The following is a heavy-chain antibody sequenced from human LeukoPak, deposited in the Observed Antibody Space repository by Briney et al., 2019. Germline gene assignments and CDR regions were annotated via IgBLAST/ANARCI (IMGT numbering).Heavy chain of an antibody. V-gene: IGHV3-21*01. D-gene: IGHD6-19*01. J-gene: IGHJ4*02. CDR1: GFTFSSYS. CDR3: ARDQGLLVVAGRFGY. CDR2: ISSSNSYK. Sequence: KAGGSLRLSCAASGFTFSSYSMNWVRQAPGKGLEWVSSISSSNSYKYNADSVKGRFTISRDNAKNSLYLQMNSLRAEDTAVYYCARDQGLLVVAGRFGYWGQGTLVTVSS.